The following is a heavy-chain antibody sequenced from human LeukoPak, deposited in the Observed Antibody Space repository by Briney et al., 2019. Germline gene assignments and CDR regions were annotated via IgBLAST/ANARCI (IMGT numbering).Heavy chain of an antibody. J-gene: IGHJ4*02. Sequence: SQTLSLTCAISGDRVSSNRAVWNWIRQSPSRGLEWLGRTYYRSRWKTDYAVSVKGRIIINPDTSKNHFSLQLNSVTPEDTAVYFCAAEGGTAEAAFDYWGQGTHVTVSS. CDR2: TYYRSRWKT. D-gene: IGHD6-19*01. CDR3: AAEGGTAEAAFDY. CDR1: GDRVSSNRAV. V-gene: IGHV6-1*01.